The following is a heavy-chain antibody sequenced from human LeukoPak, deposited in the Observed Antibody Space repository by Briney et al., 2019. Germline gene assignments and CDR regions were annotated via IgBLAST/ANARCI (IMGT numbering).Heavy chain of an antibody. CDR2: ISGSGGST. D-gene: IGHD3-10*01. V-gene: IGHV3-23*01. J-gene: IGHJ4*02. CDR1: GFTFNSYA. Sequence: GGSLRLSCAASGFTFNSYAMSWVRQAPGKGLEWVSVISGSGGSTYYADSVKGRFTISTDNSKDILYLQMNILRAEDTAVYYCAKGISSGNYYTDYFDYWGQGTLVTVSS. CDR3: AKGISSGNYYTDYFDY.